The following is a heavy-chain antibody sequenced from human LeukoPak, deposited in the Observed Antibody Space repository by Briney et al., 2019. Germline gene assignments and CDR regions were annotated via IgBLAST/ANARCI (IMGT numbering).Heavy chain of an antibody. CDR1: GGSISTFY. J-gene: IGHJ4*02. D-gene: IGHD3-10*01. Sequence: SETLSLTCTVSGGSISTFYWSWIRQPAGKGLEWIGRIFTSGQTDYNPSLKSRVTMSLDTSKNQFSLKLNSVTAADTAVYHCARIRYSSGSYSYFDYWGQGTLVTVSS. V-gene: IGHV4-4*07. CDR2: IFTSGQT. CDR3: ARIRYSSGSYSYFDY.